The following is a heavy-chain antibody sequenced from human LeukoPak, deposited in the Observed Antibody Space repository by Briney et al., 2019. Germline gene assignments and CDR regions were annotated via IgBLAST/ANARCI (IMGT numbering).Heavy chain of an antibody. V-gene: IGHV3-7*05. CDR2: INQDGSEI. CDR1: GFSFSSHW. CDR3: ARDGVAAGIYFDY. Sequence: GGSLRLSCAASGFSFSSHWMGWVRQAPGKGLEWVANINQDGSEIDYVDSVKGRFTISRDNAKNSLYLQMNSLRAEDTAIYYCARDGVAAGIYFDYWGQGTLVTVSS. J-gene: IGHJ4*02. D-gene: IGHD6-13*01.